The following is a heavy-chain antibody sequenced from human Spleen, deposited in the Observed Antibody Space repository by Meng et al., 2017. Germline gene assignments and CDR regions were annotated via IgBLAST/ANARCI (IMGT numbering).Heavy chain of an antibody. V-gene: IGHV2-5*01. CDR2: IYGNDDK. D-gene: IGHD1-14*01. J-gene: IGHJ4*02. CDR3: AHSPTTWHPFDY. CDR1: ACSSTSSGVG. Sequence: IHLKESGPPLVEPPPTLPLTSTFSACSSTSSGVGLGWIRQPPGKALELLALIYGNDDKRYNPSLKRRLTITKDTSKKQVVLTMTNMDPVDTATYYCAHSPTTWHPFDYWGQGTLVTVSS.